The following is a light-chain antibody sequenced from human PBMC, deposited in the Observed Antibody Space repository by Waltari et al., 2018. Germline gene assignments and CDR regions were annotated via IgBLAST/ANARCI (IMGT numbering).Light chain of an antibody. V-gene: IGKV1-39*01. CDR1: QSISSY. J-gene: IGKJ1*01. CDR2: AAS. Sequence: SPSSLSASVGDRVTITCRASQSISSYLNWYQQKPGKAPKLLIYAASSLQSGVPSRFSGSGSGTDFTLTISSLQPEDFATYYCQQSYSTPPWTFGQGP. CDR3: QQSYSTPPWT.